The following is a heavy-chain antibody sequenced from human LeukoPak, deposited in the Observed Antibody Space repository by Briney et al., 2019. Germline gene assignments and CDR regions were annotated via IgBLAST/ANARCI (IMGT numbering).Heavy chain of an antibody. J-gene: IGHJ3*02. CDR1: GGTFSSYA. Sequence: ASVKVSCKASGGTFSSYAISWVRQAPGQGLEWMGGIIPIFGTANYAQKFQGRVTITTDESTSTAYMELSSLRSEDTAVYYCASGIKYNWNDGPGDAFDIWGQGTMVTVSS. CDR2: IIPIFGTA. D-gene: IGHD1-1*01. V-gene: IGHV1-69*05. CDR3: ASGIKYNWNDGPGDAFDI.